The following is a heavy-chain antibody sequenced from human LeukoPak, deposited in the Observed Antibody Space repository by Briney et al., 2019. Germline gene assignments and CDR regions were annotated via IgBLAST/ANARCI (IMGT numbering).Heavy chain of an antibody. J-gene: IGHJ4*02. CDR3: ARLSRSIAAAGY. Sequence: PGGSLRLSCAASGFTFSSYSMNWVRQAPGKGLEWVSSISSSSSYIYYADSVKGRFTISRDNAKNSLYLQMNSLRAEDTAVYYCARLSRSIAAAGYWGQGTLVTVSS. D-gene: IGHD6-13*01. CDR1: GFTFSSYS. CDR2: ISSSSSYI. V-gene: IGHV3-21*01.